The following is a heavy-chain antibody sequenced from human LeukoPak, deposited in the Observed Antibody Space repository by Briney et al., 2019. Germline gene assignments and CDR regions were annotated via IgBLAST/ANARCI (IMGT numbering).Heavy chain of an antibody. CDR3: ARVVVAATGAFDI. D-gene: IGHD2-15*01. Sequence: ASVKVCCKASGYTFTGYYMHWVRQAPGQGLEWMGWINPNSGGTNYAQKFQGRVTMTRDTSISTAYMELSRLRSDDTAVYYCARVVVAATGAFDIWGQGTMITVSS. J-gene: IGHJ3*02. V-gene: IGHV1-2*02. CDR1: GYTFTGYY. CDR2: INPNSGGT.